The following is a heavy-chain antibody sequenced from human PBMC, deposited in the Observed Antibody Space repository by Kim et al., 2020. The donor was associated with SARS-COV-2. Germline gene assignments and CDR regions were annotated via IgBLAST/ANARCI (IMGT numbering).Heavy chain of an antibody. CDR1: GGSFSGYY. Sequence: SETLSLTCAVYGGSFSGYYWSWIRQPPGKGLEWIGEINHSGSTNYNPSLKSRVTISVDTSKNQFSLKLSSVTAADTAVYYCARWGSTNGLYYYYGMDVWGQGTTVTVSS. CDR3: ARWGSTNGLYYYYGMDV. D-gene: IGHD1-1*01. CDR2: INHSGST. J-gene: IGHJ6*02. V-gene: IGHV4-34*01.